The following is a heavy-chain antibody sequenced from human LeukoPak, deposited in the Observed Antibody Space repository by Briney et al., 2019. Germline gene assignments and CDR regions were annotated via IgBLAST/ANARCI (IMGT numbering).Heavy chain of an antibody. CDR1: GFTFSSYS. D-gene: IGHD2-2*01. J-gene: IGHJ4*02. Sequence: GGSLRLSCAASGFTFSSYSMNWGRQAPGTGLELVSSISSSSSYIYYADSVKGRFTISRDNAKNSLYLQMNILRAEDTAVYYCAREEDIVVVPAAMRGYFDYWGQGTLVTVSS. V-gene: IGHV3-21*01. CDR3: AREEDIVVVPAAMRGYFDY. CDR2: ISSSSSYI.